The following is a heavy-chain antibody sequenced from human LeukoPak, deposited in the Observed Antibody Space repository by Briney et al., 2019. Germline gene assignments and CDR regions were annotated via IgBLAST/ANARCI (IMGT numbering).Heavy chain of an antibody. CDR1: GFTFSDYY. D-gene: IGHD6-6*01. CDR2: ISSSDYRT. V-gene: IGHV3-11*01. J-gene: IGHJ4*02. CDR3: AREYASSSHFDS. Sequence: GGSLRLSCAAAGFTFSDYYMTWIRQAPGKGLEWVSYISSSDYRTNYADSVKGRFTISRDNAKNSLYLQMNSLRAEDTAVYYCAREYASSSHFDSWGQGTLVTVSS.